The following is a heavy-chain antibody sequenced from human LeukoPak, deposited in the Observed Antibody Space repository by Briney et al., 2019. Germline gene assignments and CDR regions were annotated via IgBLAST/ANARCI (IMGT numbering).Heavy chain of an antibody. CDR1: GFTFSSYW. V-gene: IGHV3-7*01. Sequence: GGSLRLSCAASGFTFSSYWMSWVRQAPGKGLEWVANIKQDGSEKYYVDSVKGRFTISRDSAKNSLYLQMNSLRAEDTAVYYCARALAAPWYYYGSGSYSFDYWGQGTLVTVSS. J-gene: IGHJ4*02. D-gene: IGHD3-10*01. CDR2: IKQDGSEK. CDR3: ARALAAPWYYYGSGSYSFDY.